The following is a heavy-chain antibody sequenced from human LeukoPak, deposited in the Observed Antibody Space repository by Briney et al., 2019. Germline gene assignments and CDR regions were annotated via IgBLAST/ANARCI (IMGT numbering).Heavy chain of an antibody. Sequence: GGSLRLSCAGSGFIFSNYAMSWVRQAPGQGLEWVSTISNSGDATFYADAVKGRFTISRDNSKNTLYLQMYSLRAEDTAIYYCAKAPPYTKYFDYWGQGTLLTVSS. CDR2: ISNSGDAT. V-gene: IGHV3-23*01. D-gene: IGHD1-1*01. CDR1: GFIFSNYA. J-gene: IGHJ4*02. CDR3: AKAPPYTKYFDY.